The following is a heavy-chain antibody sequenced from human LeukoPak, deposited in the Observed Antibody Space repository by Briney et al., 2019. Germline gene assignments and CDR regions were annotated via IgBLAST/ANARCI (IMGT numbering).Heavy chain of an antibody. CDR1: GGSISSYY. D-gene: IGHD3-22*01. Sequence: SETLSLTCTVSGGSISSYYWSWIRQPPGKGLEWIGYIYYSGSTNYNPSLKSRVTISVDTSKNQFSLKLSSVTAADTAVYYCAREDYDSSGYYYVPYWGQGTLVTVSS. CDR2: IYYSGST. J-gene: IGHJ4*02. CDR3: AREDYDSSGYYYVPY. V-gene: IGHV4-59*01.